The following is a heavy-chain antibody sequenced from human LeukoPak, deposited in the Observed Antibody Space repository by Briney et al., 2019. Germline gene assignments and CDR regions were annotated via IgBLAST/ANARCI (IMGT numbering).Heavy chain of an antibody. CDR1: GFTFSSFA. CDR2: ISGSGGST. Sequence: GGSLRLSCAASGFTFSSFAMSWVRQAPGKGLEWVSAISGSGGSTYYADSVKGRFTISRDNSKNTLYLQMNSLRAEDTAVYYCAKSPPPMVRGVKNYFDYWGQGTLVTVSS. D-gene: IGHD3-10*01. J-gene: IGHJ4*02. V-gene: IGHV3-23*01. CDR3: AKSPPPMVRGVKNYFDY.